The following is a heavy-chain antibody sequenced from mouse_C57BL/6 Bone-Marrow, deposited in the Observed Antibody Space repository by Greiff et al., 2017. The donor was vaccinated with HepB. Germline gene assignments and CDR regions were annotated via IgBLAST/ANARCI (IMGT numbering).Heavy chain of an antibody. D-gene: IGHD2-5*01. CDR1: GFTFSDFY. Sequence: EVKLMDSGGGLVQSGRSLRLSCATSGFTFSDFYMEWVRQAPGKGLEWIAASRNKANDYTTEYSASVKGRFIVSRDTSQSILYLQMNALSAEDTAIYYCARDGPYSNSFSYWGQGTLVTVSA. J-gene: IGHJ3*01. CDR3: ARDGPYSNSFSY. CDR2: SRNKANDYTT. V-gene: IGHV7-1*01.